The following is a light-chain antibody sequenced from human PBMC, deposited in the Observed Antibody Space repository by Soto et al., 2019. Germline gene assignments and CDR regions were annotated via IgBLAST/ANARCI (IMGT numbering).Light chain of an antibody. CDR1: QSISSW. V-gene: IGKV1-5*01. CDR3: QQYNSYTWT. Sequence: DIQMTQSPSTLCASVGYKVPTTRRASQSISSWLAWYQQKPGKAPTLLIYDASSLESGVPSRFSGSGSGTEFTLTISSLQPDDFATYYCQQYNSYTWTFGQGTKVDIK. J-gene: IGKJ1*01. CDR2: DAS.